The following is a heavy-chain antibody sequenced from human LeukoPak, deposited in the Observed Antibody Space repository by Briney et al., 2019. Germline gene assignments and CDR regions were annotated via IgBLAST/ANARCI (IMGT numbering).Heavy chain of an antibody. V-gene: IGHV4-59*11. D-gene: IGHD3-3*01. Sequence: PSETLSLPCTVSGGSISSHYWSCIRQPPGKGLEWIAYIYYSGSTNYNPSLKSRVNISVDTSKNQFSLKLSSVTAADTAVYYCARAYRSLYYDFWSGYFGYFDYWGQGTLVTVSS. CDR2: IYYSGST. CDR3: ARAYRSLYYDFWSGYFGYFDY. CDR1: GGSISSHY. J-gene: IGHJ4*02.